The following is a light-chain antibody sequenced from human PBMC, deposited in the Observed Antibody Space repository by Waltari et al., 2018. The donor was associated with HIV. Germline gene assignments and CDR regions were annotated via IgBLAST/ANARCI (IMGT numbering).Light chain of an antibody. V-gene: IGLV2-8*01. Sequence: QSALTQPPSASGSHGQSVTIPCTGTRRDVGAYNYVSWFQQHPGKAPKLMIYDVTKRPSGVPDRFSGSKSGNTASLTVSGLQAEDEADYYCASHAGSKDVFGGGTRLTVL. CDR1: RRDVGAYNY. CDR3: ASHAGSKDV. CDR2: DVT. J-gene: IGLJ2*01.